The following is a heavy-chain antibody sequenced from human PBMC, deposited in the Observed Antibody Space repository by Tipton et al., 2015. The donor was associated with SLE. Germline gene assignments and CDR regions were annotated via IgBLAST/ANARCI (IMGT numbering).Heavy chain of an antibody. CDR1: GTSISGYY. Sequence: TLSLTCTVSGTSISGYYWNWIRQSPGRGLEWVGYISYTGDTKYNPSLRGRATISIDTSKSQFSLRLTSMTAADMAVYYCARWPLRVAAEGLYWGQGTRAIVSS. V-gene: IGHV4-59*03. J-gene: IGHJ4*02. CDR3: ARWPLRVAAEGLY. D-gene: IGHD6-13*01. CDR2: ISYTGDT.